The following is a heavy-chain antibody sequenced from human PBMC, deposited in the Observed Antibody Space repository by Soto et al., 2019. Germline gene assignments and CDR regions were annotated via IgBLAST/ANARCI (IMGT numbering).Heavy chain of an antibody. V-gene: IGHV1-69*12. D-gene: IGHD6-19*01. Sequence: QVQLVQSGAEVKKPGSSVTVSCKASGGTFSSYAISWVRQAPGQGLEWMGGIIQIFGTANYAQKFQGRGTISGVATTRKASMKLRSLRSEGTAVYDCARDSSGSKRIRFAPWGQGTLVTVSS. J-gene: IGHJ5*02. CDR1: GGTFSSYA. CDR2: IIQIFGTA. CDR3: ARDSSGSKRIRFAP.